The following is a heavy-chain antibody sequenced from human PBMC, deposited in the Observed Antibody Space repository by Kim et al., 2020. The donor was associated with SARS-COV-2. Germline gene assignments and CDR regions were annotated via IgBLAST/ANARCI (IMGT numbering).Heavy chain of an antibody. CDR3: ARGTKRGYSYGSYYFDY. J-gene: IGHJ4*02. D-gene: IGHD5-18*01. V-gene: IGHV4-59*09. Sequence: LKSRVTISVDTSKNQFSLKLSSVTAADTAVYYCARGTKRGYSYGSYYFDYWGQGTLVTVSS.